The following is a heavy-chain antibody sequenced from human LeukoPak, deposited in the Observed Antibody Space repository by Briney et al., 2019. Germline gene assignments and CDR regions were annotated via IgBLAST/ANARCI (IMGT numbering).Heavy chain of an antibody. J-gene: IGHJ4*02. V-gene: IGHV4-30-4*01. CDR1: GCSLSSGDYY. CDR2: IYYSGST. D-gene: IGHD3-22*01. Sequence: PSETLSLTCTVSGCSLSSGDYYWSWLRQPPGKGLEWIGYIYYSGSTYYNPSLKSRLTISLDTSKNQFSLKLSSVTAADTAVYYCARCSGYYPHFDYWGQGTLVTVSS. CDR3: ARCSGYYPHFDY.